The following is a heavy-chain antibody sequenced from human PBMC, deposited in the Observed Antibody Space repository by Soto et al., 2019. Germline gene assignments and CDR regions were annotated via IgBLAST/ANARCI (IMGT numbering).Heavy chain of an antibody. Sequence: QVQLVQSGSEVKKPGASVRVTCKASGYTFRNYGISWVREAPGQGLECMGWVRAYNRNSNYAQKFEDRVIMTADTATSTAYLELRGFRSDDTAIYYCARDRQWAPLLYWGQGTLVTVSS. CDR1: GYTFRNYG. D-gene: IGHD1-26*01. CDR3: ARDRQWAPLLY. V-gene: IGHV1-18*01. J-gene: IGHJ4*02. CDR2: VRAYNRNS.